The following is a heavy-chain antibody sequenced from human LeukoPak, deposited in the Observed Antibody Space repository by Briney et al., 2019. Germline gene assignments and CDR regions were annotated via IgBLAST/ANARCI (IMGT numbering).Heavy chain of an antibody. V-gene: IGHV4-59*01. D-gene: IGHD5-24*01. CDR3: ARGRWLPNAFDI. J-gene: IGHJ3*02. CDR2: VYYSGRT. CDR1: GGSISSYY. Sequence: SETLSLTCTVSGGSISSYYWSWIRQPPGRGLEWIGYVYYSGRTDYNPSLKSRVTISVDTSKHQFSMKLKSVTAADTAVYFCARGRWLPNAFDIWGQGTMVTVFS.